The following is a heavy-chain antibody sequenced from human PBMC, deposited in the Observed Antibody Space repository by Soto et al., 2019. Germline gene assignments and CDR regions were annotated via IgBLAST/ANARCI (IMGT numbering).Heavy chain of an antibody. CDR2: IYYDGSNR. Sequence: GGSQIVSCAASGFTFGTYSMHWVRQAPGKGLEWVAVIYYDGSNRYYGDAVKGRFTISRDNSKSTLYLQMSSLRAEDTAVYYCARAFCTNGVCYCFFDYWGHGTLVTVSS. CDR1: GFTFGTYS. CDR3: ARAFCTNGVCYCFFDY. J-gene: IGHJ4*01. V-gene: IGHV3-33*01. D-gene: IGHD2-8*01.